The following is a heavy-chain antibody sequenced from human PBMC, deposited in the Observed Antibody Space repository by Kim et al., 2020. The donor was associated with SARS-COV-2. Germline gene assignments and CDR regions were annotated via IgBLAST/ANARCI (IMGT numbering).Heavy chain of an antibody. D-gene: IGHD1-7*01. Sequence: YYADSVKGRFTISRDNSKNTLYLQMNSLRAEDTAVYYCANVELRWYYFDYWGQGTLVTVSS. J-gene: IGHJ4*02. CDR3: ANVELRWYYFDY. V-gene: IGHV3-23*01.